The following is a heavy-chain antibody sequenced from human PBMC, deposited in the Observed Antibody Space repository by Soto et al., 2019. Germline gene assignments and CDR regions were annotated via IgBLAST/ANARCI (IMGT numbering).Heavy chain of an antibody. CDR3: AKDPTAISGAYFDY. CDR2: ISGSGGST. Sequence: EVHLLESGGALVQPGGSLRLSCAASGFTFSSYAMSWVRQAPGKGLEWVSAISGSGGSTYYADSVKGRFTISRDNSKNTQYLQMNSLRAEDTAVYYCAKDPTAISGAYFDYWGQGTLVTVSS. D-gene: IGHD3-10*01. J-gene: IGHJ4*02. CDR1: GFTFSSYA. V-gene: IGHV3-23*01.